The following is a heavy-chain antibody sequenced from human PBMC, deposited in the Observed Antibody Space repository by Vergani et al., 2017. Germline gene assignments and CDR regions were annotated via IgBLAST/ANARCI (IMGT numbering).Heavy chain of an antibody. CDR2: IIPIFGTA. Sequence: QVQLVQSGAEVKKPGSSVKVSCKASGGTFSSYAISWVRQAPGQGLEWMGGIIPIFGTANYAQKFQGRVTITADESTSTAYMELSRLRSDDTAVYYCARPVIVATIRGAFDYWGQGTLVTVSS. V-gene: IGHV1-69*01. D-gene: IGHD5-12*01. J-gene: IGHJ4*02. CDR3: ARPVIVATIRGAFDY. CDR1: GGTFSSYA.